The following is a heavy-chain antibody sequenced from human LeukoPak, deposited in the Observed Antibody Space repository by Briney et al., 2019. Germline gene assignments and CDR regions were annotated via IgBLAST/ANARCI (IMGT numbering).Heavy chain of an antibody. CDR1: GFAFRTYW. CDR3: ARAHTGDYYYYMDV. D-gene: IGHD1-26*01. CDR2: IKEDGSQI. V-gene: IGHV3-7*01. J-gene: IGHJ6*03. Sequence: GGSLRLSCAASGFAFRTYWMSWVRQAPGKGLEWVANIKEDGSQIDYVDSVRGRFTIFRDNAKNSLFLQMNSLRAEDTAVYYCARAHTGDYYYYMDVWGKGTTVTVSS.